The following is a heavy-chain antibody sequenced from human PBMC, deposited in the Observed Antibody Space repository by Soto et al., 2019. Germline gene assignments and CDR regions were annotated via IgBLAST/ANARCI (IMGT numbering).Heavy chain of an antibody. V-gene: IGHV3-30-3*01. D-gene: IGHD1-26*01. J-gene: IGHJ1*01. CDR1: GFIFATET. CDR3: ARVWRSGTYDGFFQH. CDR2: ISADGTIR. Sequence: GGSLRLSCAASGFIFATETMKWVRQVPGKGLEWVAVISADGTIRYYADSVKGRFTISRDNSKNTLYLQVNSLRDEDTALYYCARVWRSGTYDGFFQHWGQGTLVTVSS.